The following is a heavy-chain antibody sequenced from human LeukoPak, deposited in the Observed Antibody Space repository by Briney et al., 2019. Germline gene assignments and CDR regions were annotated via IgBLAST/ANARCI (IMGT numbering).Heavy chain of an antibody. CDR1: GFTFSNYA. J-gene: IGHJ4*02. V-gene: IGHV3-64D*09. CDR2: ISSNGGST. D-gene: IGHD3-22*01. CDR3: VISRSGYYKFDS. Sequence: PGGSLRLSCSASGFTFSNYAMHWVRQAPGKGLEYVSAISSNGGSTYYADSVKGRFTISRDNSKNMLYLQMSSLRAEDTAIYYCVISRSGYYKFDSWGQGTLVTVSS.